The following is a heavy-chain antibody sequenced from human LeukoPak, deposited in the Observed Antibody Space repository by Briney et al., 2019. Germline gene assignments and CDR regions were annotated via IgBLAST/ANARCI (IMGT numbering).Heavy chain of an antibody. CDR1: GSSVGTFY. D-gene: IGHD1-26*01. V-gene: IGHV4-59*02. J-gene: IGHJ2*01. Sequence: SETLSLTCIVSGSSVGTFYWSWLRQSPGTGLEWIGFVHDTGSTAYNPSLKSRVTISLETSKNQLSLMLTSVTAADTAMYYCARGSTDVYWYLDVWGRGTLVTVSS. CDR3: ARGSTDVYWYLDV. CDR2: VHDTGST.